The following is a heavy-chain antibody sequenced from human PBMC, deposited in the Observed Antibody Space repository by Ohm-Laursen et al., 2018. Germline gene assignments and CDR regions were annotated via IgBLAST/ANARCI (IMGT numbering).Heavy chain of an antibody. CDR1: GGSIRNSDCY. D-gene: IGHD3-10*01. V-gene: IGHV4-39*01. CDR2: IYYSGST. CDR3: ARLPDYYGSGLMVYYFGIDV. J-gene: IGHJ6*02. Sequence: SDTLSLTCTVSGGSIRNSDCYWGWIRQPPGKGLEWIGTIYYSGSTYYNPSLQSRVTISVDTSRSQFFLKLNSVTAADTAVYYCARLPDYYGSGLMVYYFGIDVWGQGTTVTVPS.